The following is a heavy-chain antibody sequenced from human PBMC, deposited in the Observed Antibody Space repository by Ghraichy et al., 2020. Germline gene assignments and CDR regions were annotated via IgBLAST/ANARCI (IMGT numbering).Heavy chain of an antibody. CDR3: ARGTSSGWRPPDF. CDR2: ISVGGTT. Sequence: GASLRLSCAASGFTFSSYSMTWVRQAPGKGLEWVSGISVGGTTVYADSVKGRFTISRDNSKNTLCLQMNSLRAEDTAVYYCARGTSSGWRPPDFWGQGTLVTVSS. CDR1: GFTFSSYS. V-gene: IGHV3-23*01. J-gene: IGHJ4*02. D-gene: IGHD6-19*01.